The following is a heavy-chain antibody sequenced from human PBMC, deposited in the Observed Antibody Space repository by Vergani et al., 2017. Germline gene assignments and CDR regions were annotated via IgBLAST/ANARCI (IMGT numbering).Heavy chain of an antibody. CDR3: AKGGYGDYVLDY. CDR1: GFTFSSYA. Sequence: EVQLLESGGGLVQPGGSLRLSCAASGFTFSSYAMSWVRQAPGKGLEWVSAISGSGGSTYYADSVEGRFTISRDNSKNTLYLQMNSLRAEDTAVYYCAKGGYGDYVLDYWGQGTLVTVSS. CDR2: ISGSGGST. D-gene: IGHD4-17*01. V-gene: IGHV3-23*01. J-gene: IGHJ4*02.